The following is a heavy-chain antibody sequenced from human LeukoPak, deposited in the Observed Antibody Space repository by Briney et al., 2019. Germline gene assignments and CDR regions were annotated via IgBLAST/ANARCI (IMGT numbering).Heavy chain of an antibody. CDR2: INHSGST. CDR1: GGSLSGYY. J-gene: IGHJ6*02. Sequence: PSETLSLTCAVYGGSLSGYYWSWIRQPPGKGLEWIGEINHSGSTNYNPSLKSRVTISVDTSKNQFSLKLSSVTAADTAVYYCARGPIPNYYYYTMDVWGQGTTVTVSS. V-gene: IGHV4-34*01. CDR3: ARGPIPNYYYYTMDV.